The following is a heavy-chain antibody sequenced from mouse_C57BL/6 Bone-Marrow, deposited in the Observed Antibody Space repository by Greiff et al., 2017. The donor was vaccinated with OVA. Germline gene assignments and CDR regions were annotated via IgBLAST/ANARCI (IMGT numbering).Heavy chain of an antibody. CDR2: IYPSDSKT. J-gene: IGHJ1*03. D-gene: IGHD3-1*01. V-gene: IGHV1-61*01. CDR1: GYTFTSYW. CDR3: ERFDCGLYWYFDV. Sequence: QVQLQQPGAELVRPGSSVKLSCKASGYTFTSYWMDWVKQRPGQGLEWIGNIYPSDSKTHYNQKFKDKATLTIDKSSSTAYMQLSSLTSEDSAVYDCERFDCGLYWYFDVWGTGTTVTVSS.